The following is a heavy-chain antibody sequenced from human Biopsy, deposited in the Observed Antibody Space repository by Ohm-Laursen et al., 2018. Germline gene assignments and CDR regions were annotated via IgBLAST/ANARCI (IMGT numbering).Heavy chain of an antibody. J-gene: IGHJ4*02. CDR3: TLEGAGFDN. CDR2: IRSKAKSYAT. CDR1: GFTFSASA. Sequence: SLRLSCTAAPGFTFSASAVHWVRQASGKGLEWVGRIRSKAKSYATAYAASVTGRFTISRDDSKNTTYLQMNSLKTEDTAVYYCTLEGAGFDNWGQGTLVTVSS. D-gene: IGHD3-10*01. V-gene: IGHV3-73*01.